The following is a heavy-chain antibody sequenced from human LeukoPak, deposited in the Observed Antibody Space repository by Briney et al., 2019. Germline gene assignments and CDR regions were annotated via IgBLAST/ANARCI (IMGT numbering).Heavy chain of an antibody. V-gene: IGHV3-43*02. D-gene: IGHD3-16*01. Sequence: GGSLRLSCVASGFTFDDYAIHWVRQGPGRGLEWISLISGDGGTTYYADSVKGRFTISRDNSKNSLYLQMNSLRIEDTALYYCAKDRDMITFGGSDYWGQGTLVTVSS. CDR3: AKDRDMITFGGSDY. CDR1: GFTFDDYA. J-gene: IGHJ4*02. CDR2: ISGDGGTT.